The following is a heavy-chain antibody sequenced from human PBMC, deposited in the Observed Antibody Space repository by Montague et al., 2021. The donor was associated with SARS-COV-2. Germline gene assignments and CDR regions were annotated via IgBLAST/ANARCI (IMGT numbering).Heavy chain of an antibody. CDR2: ISGSGGST. CDR1: GFTFSSYA. J-gene: IGHJ4*02. V-gene: IGHV3-23*01. D-gene: IGHD3-10*01. CDR3: AKGLSSGSYYSSYFDY. Sequence: SLRLSCEVSGFTFSSYAMSWVRQAPGKRLEWVSVISGSGGSTYYADSVKGRFTISRDSSKNTLYLQMNSLRAEDTAVYHCAKGLSSGSYYSSYFDYWGQGTLVTVSS.